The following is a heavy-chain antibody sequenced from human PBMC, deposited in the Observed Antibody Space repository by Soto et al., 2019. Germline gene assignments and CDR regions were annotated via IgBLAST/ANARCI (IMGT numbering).Heavy chain of an antibody. CDR3: AREEGDTGLLEGSDV. D-gene: IGHD5-18*01. CDR1: GFTFRNYD. CDR2: IDTAGNT. Sequence: GGSLRLSCAASGFTFRNYDMHWVRQATGKGLEWVSAIDTAGNTYYSGSVKGRFTISRENAKNSLYLQMNSLRAEDTAVYYCAREEGDTGLLEGSDVWGQGTTVTVSS. J-gene: IGHJ6*02. V-gene: IGHV3-13*01.